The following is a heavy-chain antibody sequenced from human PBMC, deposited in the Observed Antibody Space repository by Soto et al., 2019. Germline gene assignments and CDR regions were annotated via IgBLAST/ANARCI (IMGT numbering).Heavy chain of an antibody. Sequence: SETMSLTCTVSGGSISSGGYYWSWIRQHPGKGLEWIGYIYYSGSTYYNPSLKSRVTISVDTSKNQFSLKLSSVTAADTAVYYCARVVLVGVVGVWGQGTLVTVSS. CDR2: IYYSGST. J-gene: IGHJ4*02. CDR1: GGSISSGGYY. V-gene: IGHV4-31*03. CDR3: ARVVLVGVVGV. D-gene: IGHD2-15*01.